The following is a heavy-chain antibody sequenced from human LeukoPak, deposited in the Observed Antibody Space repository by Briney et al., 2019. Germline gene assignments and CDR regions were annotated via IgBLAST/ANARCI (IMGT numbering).Heavy chain of an antibody. CDR3: ARVRGWDIVVVPAAHPYYYYGMDV. D-gene: IGHD2-2*01. V-gene: IGHV1-18*04. Sequence: ASVKVSCKASGYTLTSYGISWVRQAPGQGLEWMGWISAYNGNTNYAQELQGRVTMTTDTSTSTAYMELRSLRSDDTAVYYCARVRGWDIVVVPAAHPYYYYGMDVWGKGTTVTVSS. J-gene: IGHJ6*04. CDR2: ISAYNGNT. CDR1: GYTLTSYG.